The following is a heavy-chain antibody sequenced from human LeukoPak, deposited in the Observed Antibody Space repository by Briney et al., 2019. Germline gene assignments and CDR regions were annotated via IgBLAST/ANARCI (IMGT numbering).Heavy chain of an antibody. CDR2: ISAYNGNT. CDR1: GYTFTSYG. D-gene: IGHD6-19*01. J-gene: IGHJ6*02. Sequence: ASVKVSCKASGYTFTSYGISWVRQAPGQGLAWMGWISAYNGNTNYAQKLQGRVTMTTDTSTSTAYMELRSLRSDDTAVYYCASGGAVAGDYYYGMDVWGQGTTVTVSS. CDR3: ASGGAVAGDYYYGMDV. V-gene: IGHV1-18*01.